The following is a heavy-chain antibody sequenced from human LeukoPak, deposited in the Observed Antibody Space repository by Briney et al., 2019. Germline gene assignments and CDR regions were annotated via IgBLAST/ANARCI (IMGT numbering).Heavy chain of an antibody. CDR2: IYSNGAT. D-gene: IGHD5-18*01. Sequence: GGSLRLSCAASGFIVTGDHMIWVRQAPGKGLEWVSIIYSNGATYYADSVKGRFTISRDNSKNTLYLQMNSLRAEDTAVYSCARDKTRGLGYSYSKSGNYFDYWGQGTLVTVSS. V-gene: IGHV3-66*01. CDR3: ARDKTRGLGYSYSKSGNYFDY. CDR1: GFIVTGDH. J-gene: IGHJ4*02.